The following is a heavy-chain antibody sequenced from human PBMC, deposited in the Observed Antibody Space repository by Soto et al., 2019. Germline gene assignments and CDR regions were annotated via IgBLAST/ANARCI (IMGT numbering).Heavy chain of an antibody. CDR1: GCTFSSYT. D-gene: IGHD3-10*01. Sequence: SVKVSCKASGCTFSSYTISWVRQAPGQGLEWMGRIIPILGIANYAQKFQGRVTITADKSTSTAYMELSSLRSEDTAVYYCALTYYYGSGTVVSIDPWGQGTLVTVSS. J-gene: IGHJ5*02. V-gene: IGHV1-69*02. CDR3: ALTYYYGSGTVVSIDP. CDR2: IIPILGIA.